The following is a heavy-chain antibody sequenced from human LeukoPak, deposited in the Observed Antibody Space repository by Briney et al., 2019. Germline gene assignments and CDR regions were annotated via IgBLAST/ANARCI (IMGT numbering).Heavy chain of an antibody. D-gene: IGHD6-19*01. CDR2: IYYSGST. CDR3: AREGDSSGWLDY. V-gene: IGHV4-30-4*01. J-gene: IGHJ4*02. CDR1: GGSISSGDYY. Sequence: PSQTLSLTCTVSGGSISSGDYYLSWIRQPPGKGLEWIGYIYYSGSTYYNPSLKSRVTISVDTSKNQFSLKLSSVTAADTAVYYCAREGDSSGWLDYWGQGTLVTVSS.